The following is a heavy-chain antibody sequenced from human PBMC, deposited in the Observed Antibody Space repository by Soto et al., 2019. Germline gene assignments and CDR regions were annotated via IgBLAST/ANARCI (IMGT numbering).Heavy chain of an antibody. Sequence: PSETLSLTCAVYGGSFSGYYWSWIRQPPGKGLEWIGEINHSGSTNYNPSLKSRVTISVDTSKNQFSLKLSSVTAADTAVYYCAKGRVVGDNWFDPWGQGTLVTVSS. D-gene: IGHD3-3*01. V-gene: IGHV4-34*01. J-gene: IGHJ5*02. CDR1: GGSFSGYY. CDR2: INHSGST. CDR3: AKGRVVGDNWFDP.